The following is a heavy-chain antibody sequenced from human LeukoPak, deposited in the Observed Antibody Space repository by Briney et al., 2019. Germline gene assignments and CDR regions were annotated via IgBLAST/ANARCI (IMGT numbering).Heavy chain of an antibody. CDR1: GGSISSYY. D-gene: IGHD6-19*01. V-gene: IGHV4-4*07. CDR3: ARVYSSGWYKGYYFDY. CDR2: IYTSGST. J-gene: IGHJ4*02. Sequence: SETLSLTCTVSGGSISSYYWSWIRQPAGKGLEWIGRIYTSGSTNYNPSLKSRVTISVDTSKNQFSLKLSSVTAADTAVYYCARVYSSGWYKGYYFDYWGQGTLVTVSS.